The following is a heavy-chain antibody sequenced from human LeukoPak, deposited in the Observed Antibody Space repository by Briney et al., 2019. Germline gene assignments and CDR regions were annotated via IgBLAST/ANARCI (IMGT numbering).Heavy chain of an antibody. J-gene: IGHJ4*02. D-gene: IGHD5-24*01. CDR3: APEGDGYILFDY. V-gene: IGHV3-30*03. CDR2: ISYDGSNK. Sequence: HAGGSLRLSCAAPGFTFSSYGMHWVRQAPGKGLEWVAVISYDGSNKYCADSVKGRFTISRDNSKNTLYLQMNSLRVEDTAVYYCAPEGDGYILFDYWGQGTLVTVSS. CDR1: GFTFSSYG.